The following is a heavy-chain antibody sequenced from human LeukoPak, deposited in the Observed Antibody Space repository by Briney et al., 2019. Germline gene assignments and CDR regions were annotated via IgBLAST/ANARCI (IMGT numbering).Heavy chain of an antibody. Sequence: GASVKVSCKASGYTFTSYGISWVRQAPGQGLEWMGWIGAYNGNTNYAQKLQGRVTMTTDTSTSTAYMELRSLRSDDTAVYNCAIYAAYDGYDYWGQGTLVTVSS. CDR2: IGAYNGNT. D-gene: IGHD2-21*01. CDR1: GYTFTSYG. J-gene: IGHJ4*02. CDR3: AIYAAYDGYDY. V-gene: IGHV1-18*01.